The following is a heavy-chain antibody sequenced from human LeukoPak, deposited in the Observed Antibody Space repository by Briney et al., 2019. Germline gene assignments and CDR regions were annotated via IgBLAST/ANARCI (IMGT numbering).Heavy chain of an antibody. Sequence: QPGGSLRLSCGASGLTVSDNYMNWIRQAPGKGLEWVSVLYAAGATYYAESVKGRFTISRDASKNTLYLQMTNLRVDDTAVYYCARDDITYGLYLGMDVWGQGTTVIVAS. D-gene: IGHD2-15*01. CDR3: ARDDITYGLYLGMDV. CDR1: GLTVSDNY. CDR2: LYAAGAT. V-gene: IGHV3-53*01. J-gene: IGHJ6*02.